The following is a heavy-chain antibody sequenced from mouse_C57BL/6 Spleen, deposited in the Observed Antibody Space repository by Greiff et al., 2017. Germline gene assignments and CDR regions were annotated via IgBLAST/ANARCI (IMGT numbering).Heavy chain of an antibody. J-gene: IGHJ1*03. Sequence: DVKLVESGGGLVQPGGSMKLSCVASGFTFSNYWMNWVRQSPEMGLEWVAQIRLKSDNYATHYAESVKGRFTISRDDSKSSVYLQMNNLRAEDTGIDYCNYYGSSYWYFDVWGTGTTVTVSS. CDR2: IRLKSDNYAT. CDR1: GFTFSNYW. D-gene: IGHD1-1*01. V-gene: IGHV6-3*01. CDR3: NYYGSSYWYFDV.